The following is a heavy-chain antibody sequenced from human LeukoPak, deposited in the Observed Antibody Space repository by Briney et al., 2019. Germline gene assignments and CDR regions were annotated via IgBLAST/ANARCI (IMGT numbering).Heavy chain of an antibody. CDR3: AKGPQLGSGYHPDY. V-gene: IGHV3-23*01. Sequence: GGSLRLSCAASGFTFSNYAMTWVRQAPGKGLEWVSTITGSDDRTYFADSVKGRFTISRDYSKNTLHLQLNSLGAVHTAMYYCAKGPQLGSGYHPDYWGQGTLVTVSS. CDR1: GFTFSNYA. D-gene: IGHD3-22*01. J-gene: IGHJ4*02. CDR2: ITGSDDRT.